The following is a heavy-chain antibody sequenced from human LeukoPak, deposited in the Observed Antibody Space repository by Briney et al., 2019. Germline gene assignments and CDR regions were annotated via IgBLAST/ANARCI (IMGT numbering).Heavy chain of an antibody. J-gene: IGHJ4*02. CDR2: ISGSGGST. D-gene: IGHD5-12*01. V-gene: IGHV3-23*01. CDR3: ARGPSGYHNT. Sequence: GGSLRLSCAASGFTFSSYAMSWARQAPGKGLEWVSAISGSGGSTYYADSVKGRFTISRDNSKNTLCLQMNSLRAEDTAVYYCARGPSGYHNTGGQGTLVTVSS. CDR1: GFTFSSYA.